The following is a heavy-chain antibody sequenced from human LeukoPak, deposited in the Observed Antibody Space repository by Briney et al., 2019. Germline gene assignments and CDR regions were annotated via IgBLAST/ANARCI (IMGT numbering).Heavy chain of an antibody. V-gene: IGHV3-23*01. CDR1: GFTFSSDA. CDR3: AKTPVGDYFDY. Sequence: GGSPRLSCAASGFTFSSDAMSWVRQAPGKGLEWVSAISGSGGSTYYADSVKGRFTISRDNSKNTLYLQMNSLRAEDTAVYYCAKTPVGDYFDYWGQGTLVTVSS. D-gene: IGHD1-26*01. CDR2: ISGSGGST. J-gene: IGHJ4*02.